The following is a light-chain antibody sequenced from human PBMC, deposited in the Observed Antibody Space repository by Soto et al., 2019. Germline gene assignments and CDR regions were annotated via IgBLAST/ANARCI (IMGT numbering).Light chain of an antibody. V-gene: IGKV1-39*01. CDR3: QQSYTTPWT. Sequence: DIPMTQSPSSLSASVGDRVTITCRASQSVSSYLGWYQQRLGKAPKLLIYAASTLQSGVPSRFSGSGSGTDFTLTISSLQPEDFATYYCQQSYTTPWTFGQGTRVEIE. J-gene: IGKJ1*01. CDR1: QSVSSY. CDR2: AAS.